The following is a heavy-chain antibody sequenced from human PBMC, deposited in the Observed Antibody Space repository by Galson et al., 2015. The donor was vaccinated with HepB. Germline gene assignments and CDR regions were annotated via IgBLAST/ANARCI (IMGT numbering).Heavy chain of an antibody. Sequence: TLSLTCTVSSGSIRSGDYYWSWIRQHPGKGLEWIGHIYYSGSTYYNPSLKSRLTISVDTSKNQFSLRLSSVTAADTAVYFCARDRGSYGFFDSWGQGTLVTVSS. V-gene: IGHV4-31*03. D-gene: IGHD5-18*01. CDR2: IYYSGST. CDR3: ARDRGSYGFFDS. J-gene: IGHJ4*02. CDR1: SGSIRSGDYY.